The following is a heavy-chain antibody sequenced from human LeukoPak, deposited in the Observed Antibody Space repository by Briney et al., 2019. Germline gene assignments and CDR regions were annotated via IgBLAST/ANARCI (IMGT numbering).Heavy chain of an antibody. J-gene: IGHJ4*02. CDR1: GFTVSSNY. CDR3: VAGGWHYFDY. Sequence: PGGSLRLSCAASGFTVSSNYMSWVRQAPGKGLEWISYISSSGSTIYYADSMKGRFTISRDNAKNSLFLQADSLRVEDTAVYYCVAGGWHYFDYWGQGTLVTVSS. CDR2: ISSSGSTI. D-gene: IGHD1-14*01. V-gene: IGHV3-11*04.